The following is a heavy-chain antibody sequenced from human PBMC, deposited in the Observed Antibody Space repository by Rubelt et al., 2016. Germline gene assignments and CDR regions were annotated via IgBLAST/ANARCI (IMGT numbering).Heavy chain of an antibody. Sequence: QLQLVESGGGVVQPGGSLRLSCAASGFTFSTYGMHWVRQAPGKGLEWVAVIWYDGGYPYSADSLKGRLNISKNTLYLEINSLRGEDTAVYYCGRDWGKGNSWYIDVWGKGTTVTVSS. D-gene: IGHD4-23*01. V-gene: IGHV3-33*01. J-gene: IGHJ6*03. CDR1: GFTFSTYG. CDR3: GRDWGKGNSWYIDV. CDR2: IWYDGGYP.